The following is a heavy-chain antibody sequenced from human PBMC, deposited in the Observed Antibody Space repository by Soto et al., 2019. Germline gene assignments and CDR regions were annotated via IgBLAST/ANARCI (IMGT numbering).Heavy chain of an antibody. CDR3: PRARTDGVALDY. CDR2: INPSGGST. Sequence: QVQLVQSGAEVKKPGASVKVSCKASGYTFTSYYMHWVRQAPGQGLEWMGIINPSGGSTSYAQKFQGRVTMTRDTSTSTVYMELSSLRSEDTAVYYCPRARTDGVALDYWGQGTLVTVSS. V-gene: IGHV1-46*01. CDR1: GYTFTSYY. J-gene: IGHJ4*02. D-gene: IGHD3-3*01.